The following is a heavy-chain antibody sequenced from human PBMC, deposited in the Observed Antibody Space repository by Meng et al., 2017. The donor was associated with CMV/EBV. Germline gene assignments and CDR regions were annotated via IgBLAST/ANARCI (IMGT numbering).Heavy chain of an antibody. CDR3: ARLYLPLGFDY. Sequence: GESLKISCAASGLTFSSYSMNWVRQAPGKGLEWVSSISSSSSYIYYADSVKGRFTISRDNAKNSLYLQMNSLRAEDTAVYYCARLYLPLGFDYWGQGTLVTVSS. V-gene: IGHV3-21*01. CDR1: GLTFSSYS. J-gene: IGHJ4*02. D-gene: IGHD2-2*02. CDR2: ISSSSSYI.